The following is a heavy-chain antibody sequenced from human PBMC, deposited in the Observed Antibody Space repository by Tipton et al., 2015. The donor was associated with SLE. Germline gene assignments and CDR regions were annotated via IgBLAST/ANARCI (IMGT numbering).Heavy chain of an antibody. CDR3: ARDTATVPLEY. Sequence: QSGPEVKKPGASVKISCKASGYTFNTYLIHWVRQAPGQGLEWMGRINPSGGTTSYAQKFQGRVTMTRDTSTNTVYMDLSSLRSEDTALYYCARDTATVPLEYWGQGTLVTVSS. CDR1: GYTFNTYL. CDR2: INPSGGTT. D-gene: IGHD5-18*01. J-gene: IGHJ4*02. V-gene: IGHV1-46*02.